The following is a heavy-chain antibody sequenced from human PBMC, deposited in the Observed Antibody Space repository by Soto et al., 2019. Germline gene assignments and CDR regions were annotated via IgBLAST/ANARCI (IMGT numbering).Heavy chain of an antibody. CDR1: GFTFSSYA. CDR2: VSGSGGST. J-gene: IGHJ4*02. D-gene: IGHD1-20*01. V-gene: IGHV3-23*01. CDR3: AKPPDYNWNAY. Sequence: GGSLRLSCAASGFTFSSYAMSWVRQAPGKGLEWISAVSGSGGSTYYADSVKGRFTISRDNSKDTLYLQMNNLRAEDTAVYYCAKPPDYNWNAYSGQGTLVTVSA.